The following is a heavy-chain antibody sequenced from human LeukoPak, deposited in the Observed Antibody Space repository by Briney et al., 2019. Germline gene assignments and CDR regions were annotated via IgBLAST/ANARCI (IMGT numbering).Heavy chain of an antibody. D-gene: IGHD3-10*01. J-gene: IGHJ4*02. Sequence: PGGSLRLSCAASGFTFSDYYMSWIRQAPGKGLEWVSYISSSGSTIYYADSVKGRFTISRDNSKNTLYLQMNSLRAEDTALYYCAKAYLWFGELDYFDYWGQGTLVTVSS. CDR3: AKAYLWFGELDYFDY. CDR1: GFTFSDYY. CDR2: ISSSGSTI. V-gene: IGHV3-11*01.